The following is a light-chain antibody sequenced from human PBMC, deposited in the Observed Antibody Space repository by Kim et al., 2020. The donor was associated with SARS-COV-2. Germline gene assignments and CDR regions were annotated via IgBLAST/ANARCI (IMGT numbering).Light chain of an antibody. CDR3: GTWDSSLSAGGV. Sequence: QKVTITCSGSKSNMGINSVSLYHHIPGRAPKLLISDNDKRPAGIPDRFSGSESGTSATLDITGLQTGDEADYYCGTWDSSLSAGGVFGGGTQLTVL. CDR2: DND. CDR1: KSNMGINS. J-gene: IGLJ3*02. V-gene: IGLV1-51*01.